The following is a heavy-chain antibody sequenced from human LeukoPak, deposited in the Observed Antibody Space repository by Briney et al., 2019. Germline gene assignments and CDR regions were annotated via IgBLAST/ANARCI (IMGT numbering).Heavy chain of an antibody. J-gene: IGHJ4*02. Sequence: ASVKVSCKASGYTFTSYDINWVRQATGQGLEWMGWMNPNSGNTGYARKFQGRVTITRNTSISTAYMELSSLRSEDTAAYYCARARRDGYNLANWGQGTLVTVSS. D-gene: IGHD5-24*01. CDR3: ARARRDGYNLAN. CDR1: GYTFTSYD. CDR2: MNPNSGNT. V-gene: IGHV1-8*03.